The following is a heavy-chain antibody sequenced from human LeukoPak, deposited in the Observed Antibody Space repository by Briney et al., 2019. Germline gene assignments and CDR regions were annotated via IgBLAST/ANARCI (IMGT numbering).Heavy chain of an antibody. CDR2: IKQDGSGK. Sequence: GGSLRLSCAASGFTFSNYWMSWVRQAPGKGLEWVANIKQDGSGKYYVDSVKGRFTIPRDNAKNSLYLQMYSLRVDDTAVYYCARDLDYWGQGTLVTVSS. CDR1: GFTFSNYW. J-gene: IGHJ4*02. V-gene: IGHV3-7*01. CDR3: ARDLDY.